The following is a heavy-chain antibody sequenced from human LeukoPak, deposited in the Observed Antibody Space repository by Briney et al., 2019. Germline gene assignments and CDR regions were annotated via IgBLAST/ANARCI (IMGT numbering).Heavy chain of an antibody. CDR2: IYTSGST. CDR3: ARDDMTTVVY. Sequence: SETLSLTCTVSGGSISSGSYYWSWIRQPAGKGLEWIGRIYTSGSTNYNPSLKSRVTISVDTSKNQFSLKLSSVTAADTAVYYCARDDMTTVVYWGQGTLVTVSS. V-gene: IGHV4-61*02. D-gene: IGHD4-23*01. J-gene: IGHJ4*02. CDR1: GGSISSGSYY.